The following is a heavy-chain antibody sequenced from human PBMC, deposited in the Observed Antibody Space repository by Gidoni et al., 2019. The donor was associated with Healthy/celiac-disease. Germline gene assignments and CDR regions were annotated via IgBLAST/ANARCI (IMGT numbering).Heavy chain of an antibody. CDR3: ATSPTQMVRGVIAPYFDY. D-gene: IGHD3-10*01. Sequence: QVQLVQSGAEVKKPGASVKVPCKVSGYTLTELSLHWVRQAPGKGLEWMGGFDPEDGETIYAQKFQGRVTMTEDTSTDTAYMELSSLRSEDTAVYYCATSPTQMVRGVIAPYFDYWGQGTLVTVSS. CDR1: GYTLTELS. J-gene: IGHJ4*02. CDR2: FDPEDGET. V-gene: IGHV1-24*01.